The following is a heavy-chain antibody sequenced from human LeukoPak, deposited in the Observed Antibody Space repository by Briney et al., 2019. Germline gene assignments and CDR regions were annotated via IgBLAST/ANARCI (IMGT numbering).Heavy chain of an antibody. CDR3: ARFSAVELFDY. J-gene: IGHJ4*02. CDR2: ISSSSSTI. CDR1: GFTFSSYS. V-gene: IGHV3-48*01. Sequence: TGGSLRLSCAASGFTFSSYSMNWVRQAPGKGLEWVSYISSSSSTIYYADSVKGRFTISRDNAKNSLYLQMNSLRAEDTAVYYCARFSAVELFDYWGQGTLVTVSS. D-gene: IGHD1-7*01.